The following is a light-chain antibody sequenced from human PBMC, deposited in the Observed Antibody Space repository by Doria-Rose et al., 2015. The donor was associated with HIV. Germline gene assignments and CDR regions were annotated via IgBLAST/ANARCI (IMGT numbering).Light chain of an antibody. CDR3: QSYDSRLSVYV. CDR1: SSNIGAGFD. CDR2: GNT. V-gene: IGLV1-40*01. J-gene: IGLJ1*01. Sequence: QSVLTQPPSVSGAPGQRVAISCTGGSSNIGAGFDVNLYQQFPGTAPKLLIHGNTNRPSGVPDRFSGSKSGTSASLAISGLRAEDEADYYCQSYDSRLSVYVFGTGTKVTVL.